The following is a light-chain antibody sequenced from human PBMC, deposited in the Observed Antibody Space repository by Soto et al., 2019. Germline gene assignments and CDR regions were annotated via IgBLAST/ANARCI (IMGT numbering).Light chain of an antibody. Sequence: QAVVTQPPSLSGTPGQRVTISCSGSTSNIAGNTVHWYQHLPETAPKLLIYIDDQRPSGVPDRFSGSKSGTSASLAISGLQSEDEDDYYCAAWDDSLNAAVFGGGTQLTVL. J-gene: IGLJ7*01. CDR3: AAWDDSLNAAV. CDR1: TSNIAGNT. CDR2: IDD. V-gene: IGLV1-44*01.